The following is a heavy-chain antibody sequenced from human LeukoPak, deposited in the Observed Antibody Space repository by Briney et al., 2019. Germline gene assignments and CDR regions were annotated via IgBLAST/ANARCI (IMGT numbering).Heavy chain of an antibody. CDR2: IYSGGST. J-gene: IGHJ3*02. Sequence: GGSLRLSCAASGFTVSSSYMSWVRQAPGKGLEWVSVIYSGGSTYYADSVKGRFTISRDNSKNTLYLQMNNLRAEDTAVYYCATSRELYDAFDIWGQGTMVTVSS. CDR3: ATSRELYDAFDI. CDR1: GFTVSSSY. D-gene: IGHD1-7*01. V-gene: IGHV3-66*02.